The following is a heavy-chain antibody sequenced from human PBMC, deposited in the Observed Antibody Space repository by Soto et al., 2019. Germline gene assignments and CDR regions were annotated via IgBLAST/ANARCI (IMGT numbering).Heavy chain of an antibody. CDR3: VKGLFLLDY. CDR1: GFTFSTYA. CDR2: INAGGT. D-gene: IGHD2-21*01. J-gene: IGHJ4*02. Sequence: EVHLLESGGGLVQPGGSLRLSCAASGFTFSTYAMNWVRQAPGKGLEWVSSINAGGTYYADSVKGRFAISRDNSKDTLYLQMNXLXXXXXXXXXCVKGLFLLDYWGQGTLVTVSS. V-gene: IGHV3-23*01.